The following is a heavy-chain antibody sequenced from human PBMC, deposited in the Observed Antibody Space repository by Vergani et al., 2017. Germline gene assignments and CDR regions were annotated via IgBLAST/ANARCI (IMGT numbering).Heavy chain of an antibody. V-gene: IGHV3-30-3*01. CDR2: ISYDGSNK. CDR3: ARDRLDSSGWYSYYYYYMDV. CDR1: GFTFSSYA. D-gene: IGHD6-19*01. Sequence: QVQLVESGGGVVQPGRSLRLSCAASGFTFSSYAMHWVRQAPGKGLEWVAVISYDGSNKYYADSVKGRFTISRDNSKNTLYLQMNSLRAEDTAVYYCARDRLDSSGWYSYYYYYMDVWGKGTTVTVSS. J-gene: IGHJ6*03.